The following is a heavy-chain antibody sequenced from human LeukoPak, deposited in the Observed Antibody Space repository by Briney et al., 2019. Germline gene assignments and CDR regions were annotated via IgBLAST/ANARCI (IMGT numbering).Heavy chain of an antibody. CDR2: ISSSSSNI. J-gene: IGHJ3*02. Sequence: GGSLRLSCAASGFTFSSYNMNWVRQAPGKRLEWVSYISSSSSNIDYADSVKGRFTISRHNAKNSLFLQMNSLRAEDTAVYYCARDLDYVHALDIWGQGTVVTVSS. CDR3: ARDLDYVHALDI. CDR1: GFTFSSYN. D-gene: IGHD4-17*01. V-gene: IGHV3-48*01.